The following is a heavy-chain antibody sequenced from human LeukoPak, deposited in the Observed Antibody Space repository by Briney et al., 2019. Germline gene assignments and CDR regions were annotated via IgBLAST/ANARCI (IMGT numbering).Heavy chain of an antibody. Sequence: QTGGSLRLSCAAPGFTFSSYEMTWVRQAPGKGLEYISYISNSGHNVYYADSVKGRFTISRDNAKSSLYLQVDSLRAEDTAVYYCARDQGKYSHGQLDYWGQGILVTVSA. D-gene: IGHD5-18*01. J-gene: IGHJ4*02. V-gene: IGHV3-48*03. CDR2: ISNSGHNV. CDR1: GFTFSSYE. CDR3: ARDQGKYSHGQLDY.